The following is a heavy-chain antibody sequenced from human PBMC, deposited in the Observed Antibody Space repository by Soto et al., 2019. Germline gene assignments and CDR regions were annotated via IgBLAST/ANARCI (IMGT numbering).Heavy chain of an antibody. J-gene: IGHJ6*02. CDR2: IYYSGST. CDR1: GGSVSSGSYY. V-gene: IGHV4-61*01. Sequence: SETLSLTCTVSGGSVSSGSYYWSWIRQPPGKGLEWIGYIYYSGSTNYNPSLKSRVTISVDTSKNQFSLKLSSVTAADTAVYYCARDTKDYYYYGMDVWGQGTTVTVSS. CDR3: ARDTKDYYYYGMDV. D-gene: IGHD1-1*01.